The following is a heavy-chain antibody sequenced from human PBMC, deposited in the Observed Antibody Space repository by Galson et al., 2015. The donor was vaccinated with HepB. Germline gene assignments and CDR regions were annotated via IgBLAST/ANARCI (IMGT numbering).Heavy chain of an antibody. J-gene: IGHJ4*02. CDR2: IFPDDSDT. V-gene: IGHV5-51*01. CDR1: GYWFSRYW. D-gene: IGHD4/OR15-4a*01. CDR3: ARADWTMVDPYYFDY. Sequence: QSGAEVKKPGESLKISCKGSGYWFSRYWIGWVRQMPGKGLEWMGIIFPDDSDTRYGPSFQGRVTISTDKSINTAYLQWRSLEASDTAVYYCARADWTMVDPYYFDYWGQGTLVTVSS.